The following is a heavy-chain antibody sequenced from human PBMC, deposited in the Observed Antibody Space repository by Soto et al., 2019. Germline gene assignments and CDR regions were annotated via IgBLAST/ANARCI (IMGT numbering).Heavy chain of an antibody. CDR2: INPNSGGT. Sequence: ASVKVSCKASGYTFTGYYMHWVRQAPGHGLEWMGWINPNSGGTNYAQKFQGRVTMTRDTSISTAYMELSRLRSDDTAVYYCARVSPHRSLHYYYCMDVWGQGTTVTVAS. CDR3: ARVSPHRSLHYYYCMDV. J-gene: IGHJ6*02. CDR1: GYTFTGYY. V-gene: IGHV1-2*02.